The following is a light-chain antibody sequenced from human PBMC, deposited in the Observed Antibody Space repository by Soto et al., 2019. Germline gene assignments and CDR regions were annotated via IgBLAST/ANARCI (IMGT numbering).Light chain of an antibody. CDR2: EAS. Sequence: DIQMTQSPSTLSAYVGDRVTIICRASQSISSWLAWYQQKPGKAPKLLIYEASTLESGVPSRFSGSGSGTEFALTISSLQPDDFATYYCQQYKGYSGTFGQGTMVEIK. CDR3: QQYKGYSGT. V-gene: IGKV1-5*03. CDR1: QSISSW. J-gene: IGKJ1*01.